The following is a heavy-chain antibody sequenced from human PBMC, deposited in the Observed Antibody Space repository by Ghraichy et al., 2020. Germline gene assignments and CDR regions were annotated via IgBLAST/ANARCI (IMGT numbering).Heavy chain of an antibody. CDR2: IYSGGGT. D-gene: IGHD3-16*01. V-gene: IGHV3-66*01. J-gene: IGHJ4*02. CDR3: ASDLGGDYYFDY. CDR1: GFTVSSNF. Sequence: GGSLRLSCAASGFTVSSNFMSWVRQAPGKGLEWVSVIYSGGGTYYADSVKGRFTISRDNSKSTLYLQMNSLRAEDTAVYYCASDLGGDYYFDYWGQGTLVTVSS.